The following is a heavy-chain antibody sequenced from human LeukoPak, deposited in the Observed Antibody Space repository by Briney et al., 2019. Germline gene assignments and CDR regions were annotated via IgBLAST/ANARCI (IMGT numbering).Heavy chain of an antibody. D-gene: IGHD3-9*01. CDR1: GYSFTSYW. Sequence: GESLKISCKGSGYSFTSYWIGWVRQMPGKGLEWMGIIYPGDSDTRYSPSFQGQVTISADKSISTAYLQWSSLKASDTAMYYCARVRYFDWLSYYYYCYGMDVWGQGTTVAVSS. V-gene: IGHV5-51*01. CDR3: ARVRYFDWLSYYYYCYGMDV. J-gene: IGHJ6*02. CDR2: IYPGDSDT.